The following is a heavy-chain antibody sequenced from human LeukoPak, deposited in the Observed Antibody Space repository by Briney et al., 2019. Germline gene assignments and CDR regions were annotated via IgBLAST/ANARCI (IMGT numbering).Heavy chain of an antibody. CDR2: IKPDSGAT. CDR1: GYSFTVHY. CDR3: ARDHDYGPDY. J-gene: IGHJ4*02. Sequence: ASVKLSCRTSGYSFTVHYLHWLRQAPGQGFEWMGWIKPDSGATTFAQNFQGRVTMTSDTSINTAYMELSSLTSDDTAMYYCARDHDYGPDYWGQGTLVTVSA. V-gene: IGHV1-2*02. D-gene: IGHD4/OR15-4a*01.